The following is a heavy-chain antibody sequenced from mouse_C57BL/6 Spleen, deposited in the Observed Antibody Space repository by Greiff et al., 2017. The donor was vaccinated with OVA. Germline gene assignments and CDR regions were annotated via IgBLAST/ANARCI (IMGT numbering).Heavy chain of an antibody. CDR1: GYSITSGYY. Sequence: EVHLVESGPGLVKPSQSLSLTCSVTGYSITSGYYWNWIRQFPGNKLEWMGYISYDGSNNYNPSLKNRISITRDTSKNQFFLKLNSVTTEDTATYYCARERTDFDDWGQGTTLTVSS. J-gene: IGHJ2*01. CDR3: ARERTDFDD. CDR2: ISYDGSN. V-gene: IGHV3-6*01.